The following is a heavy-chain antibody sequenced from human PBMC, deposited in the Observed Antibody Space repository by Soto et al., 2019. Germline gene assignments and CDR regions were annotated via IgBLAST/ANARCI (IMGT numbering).Heavy chain of an antibody. V-gene: IGHV2-70*01. J-gene: IGHJ4*02. CDR3: ARVPGYYDSSGFIGFDS. D-gene: IGHD3-22*01. CDR2: IDWDDDK. Sequence: SGPAGEPTQTLTLTCTFSGFSLTTGGMCVAWIRQPPGKALEWLALIDWDDDKNYSTSLKTRLTISKDTSKNQVVLTMTNMDPVDTATYYCARVPGYYDSSGFIGFDSWGQGTLVTVS. CDR1: GFSLTTGGMC.